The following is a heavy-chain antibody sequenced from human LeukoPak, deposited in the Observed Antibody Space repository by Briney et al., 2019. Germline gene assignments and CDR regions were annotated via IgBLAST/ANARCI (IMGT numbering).Heavy chain of an antibody. D-gene: IGHD6-13*01. Sequence: PSETLSLTCTVSGGSISSSSYYWSWIRQPPGKGLEWIGYIHYSGSTNYNPSLKSRVTISVDTSKNQFSLKLSSVTAADTAVYYCAREVVAAAGTVDYWGQGTLVTVSS. CDR1: GGSISSSSYY. CDR2: IHYSGST. CDR3: AREVVAAAGTVDY. V-gene: IGHV4-61*01. J-gene: IGHJ4*02.